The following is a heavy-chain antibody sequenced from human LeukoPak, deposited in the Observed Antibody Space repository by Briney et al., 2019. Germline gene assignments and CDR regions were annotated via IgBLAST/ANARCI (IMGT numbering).Heavy chain of an antibody. CDR3: ARDRDGPHSGYYYSQDAFDI. Sequence: ASVKVSCKASGYTFTTYGITWVRQAPGQGLEWMGIINPSGGSTSYAQKFQGRVTMTRDTSTSTVYMELSSLRSEDTAVYYCARDRDGPHSGYYYSQDAFDIWGQGTMVTVSS. D-gene: IGHD3-22*01. CDR2: INPSGGST. V-gene: IGHV1-46*01. CDR1: GYTFTTYG. J-gene: IGHJ3*02.